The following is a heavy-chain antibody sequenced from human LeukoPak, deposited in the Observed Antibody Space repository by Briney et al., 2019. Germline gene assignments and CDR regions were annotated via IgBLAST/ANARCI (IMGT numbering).Heavy chain of an antibody. CDR1: GFTLDDYA. Sequence: PGRSLRLSCAASGFTLDDYAMHWVRQAPGKGLEWVSGISWNSGSIGYADSVKGRFTISRDNAKNSLYLQMNSLRAEDTALYYCAKDIDGSYYRYYGMDVWGQGTTVTVSS. D-gene: IGHD1-26*01. CDR3: AKDIDGSYYRYYGMDV. V-gene: IGHV3-9*01. CDR2: ISWNSGSI. J-gene: IGHJ6*02.